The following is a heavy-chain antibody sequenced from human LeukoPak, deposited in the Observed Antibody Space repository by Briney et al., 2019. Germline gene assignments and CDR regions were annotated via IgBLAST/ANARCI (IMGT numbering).Heavy chain of an antibody. V-gene: IGHV3-30*02. CDR1: GLTFSSHV. CDR3: ASRNPNSWGGPFDY. CDR2: IPSDGSDR. Sequence: GGSLRLSCAVSGLTFSSHVMHWVRQAPGKGLGWVAFIPSDGSDRYYADSVKGRFTTSRDNSQSTVYLQMNRLTTDDTAVYYCASRNPNSWGGPFDYWGQGTLVVVSA. D-gene: IGHD2-21*01. J-gene: IGHJ4*02.